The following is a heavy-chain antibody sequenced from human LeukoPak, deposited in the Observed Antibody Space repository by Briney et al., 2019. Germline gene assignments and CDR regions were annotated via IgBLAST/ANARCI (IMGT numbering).Heavy chain of an antibody. V-gene: IGHV4-59*01. CDR2: IYYSGNT. D-gene: IGHD6-19*01. CDR1: GGSLTRYH. CDR3: ARPAGGTYYNYMDV. J-gene: IGHJ6*03. Sequence: SPSETLSLTCTVSGGSLTRYHWTWIRQPPGKGVEWVGYIYYSGNTNYNPSLKSRVTISLDTSKNQFSLKLRAVTAADTALYYCARPAGGTYYNYMDVWGKGTTVTVSS.